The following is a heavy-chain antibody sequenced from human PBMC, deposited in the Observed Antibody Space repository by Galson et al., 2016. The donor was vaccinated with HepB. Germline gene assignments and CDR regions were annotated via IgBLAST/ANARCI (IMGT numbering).Heavy chain of an antibody. CDR3: TPRSY. Sequence: VRQAPGKGLEWVGRIKSKTDGGTTDYAAPVKGRFIISRDDSDNTLYLQMNSLKTEDTAVYYCTPRSYWGQGTLVTVSS. J-gene: IGHJ4*02. V-gene: IGHV3-15*07. CDR2: IKSKTDGGTT.